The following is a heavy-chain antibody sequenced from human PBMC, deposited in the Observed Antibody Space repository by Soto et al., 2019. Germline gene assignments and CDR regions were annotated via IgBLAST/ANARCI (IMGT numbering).Heavy chain of an antibody. CDR3: AKGVTTAVPALDY. CDR1: GFSFDDFV. V-gene: IGHV3-9*01. CDR2: VSWNSGAK. Sequence: PGGSLRLSCVASGFSFDDFVMNWVRLRPGKGLEWVSSVSWNSGAKLYADSVKGRFAISRDSAKKSVYLQMNSLRPDDTAFYYCAKGVTTAVPALDYWGQGTLVTVSS. J-gene: IGHJ4*02. D-gene: IGHD2-21*02.